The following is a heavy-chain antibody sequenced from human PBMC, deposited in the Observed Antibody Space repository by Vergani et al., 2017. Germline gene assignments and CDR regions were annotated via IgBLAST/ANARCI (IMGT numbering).Heavy chain of an antibody. D-gene: IGHD6-19*01. Sequence: QVQLVQSGAEVKKPGASVKVSCKASGYTFTSYYMHWVRQAPGQGLEWMGIINPSGGSTSYAQKFQGRVTMTRDTSTSTVYMELSSLRSEDTAVYYCARETGGAVAGTPSRSPNQPLDYWGQGTLVTVSS. V-gene: IGHV1-46*01. CDR3: ARETGGAVAGTPSRSPNQPLDY. J-gene: IGHJ4*02. CDR1: GYTFTSYY. CDR2: INPSGGST.